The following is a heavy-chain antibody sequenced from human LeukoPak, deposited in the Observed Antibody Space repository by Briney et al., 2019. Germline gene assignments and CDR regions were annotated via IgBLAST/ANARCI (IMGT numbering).Heavy chain of an antibody. D-gene: IGHD3-10*01. J-gene: IGHJ6*03. V-gene: IGHV3-21*01. CDR1: GFIFSSYS. Sequence: KTGGSLRLSCAASGFIFSSYSMNWVRQAPGKGLEWVSSISSSSSYIYYIDSVKGRFTISRDNAKKSLYLQMNSLRAEDTAVYYCARVGGITLALAPSPFPDYNYYYMDVWGKGTTVTVSS. CDR3: ARVGGITLALAPSPFPDYNYYYMDV. CDR2: ISSSSSYI.